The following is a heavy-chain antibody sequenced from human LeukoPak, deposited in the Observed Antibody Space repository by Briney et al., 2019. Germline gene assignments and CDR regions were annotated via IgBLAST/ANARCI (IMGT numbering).Heavy chain of an antibody. J-gene: IGHJ4*02. CDR2: ISYSGST. Sequence: PSETQSLTCDVSGVSISSSNHYWGWIRQPPGKGLEWIGSISYSGSTYYNPSLKSRVTISVDTSKSQFSLRLRSVTAADTAIYYCATHTAAATLYYLDCWGQGTLVTVSS. CDR1: GVSISSSNHY. CDR3: ATHTAAATLYYLDC. V-gene: IGHV4-39*01. D-gene: IGHD6-13*01.